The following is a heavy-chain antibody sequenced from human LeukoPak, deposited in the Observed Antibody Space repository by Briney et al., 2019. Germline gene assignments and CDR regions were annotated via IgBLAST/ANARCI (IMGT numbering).Heavy chain of an antibody. V-gene: IGHV4-59*08. Sequence: SETLSLTCTVSGGSISSYYWSWLRQPPGKGLEWIGYIYYSGSTNYNPSPKSRVTISVDTSKNQFSLKLSSVTAADTAVYYCARRPAGGVPNYYYYGMDVWGQGTTVTVSS. J-gene: IGHJ6*02. CDR2: IYYSGST. CDR1: GGSISSYY. D-gene: IGHD3-16*01. CDR3: ARRPAGGVPNYYYYGMDV.